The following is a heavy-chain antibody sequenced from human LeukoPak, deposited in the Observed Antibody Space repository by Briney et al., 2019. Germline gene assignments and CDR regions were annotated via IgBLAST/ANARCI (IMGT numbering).Heavy chain of an antibody. D-gene: IGHD6-19*01. CDR2: ISGSGGST. V-gene: IGHV3-23*01. Sequence: AGGSLRLSCAASGFTFSSYAMSWVRQAPGKGLEWVSAISGSGGSTYYADSVKGRFTISRDNSKNTLYLQMNSLRAEDTAVYYCAKHQWLGEEYYFDYWGQGTLVTVSS. CDR1: GFTFSSYA. J-gene: IGHJ4*02. CDR3: AKHQWLGEEYYFDY.